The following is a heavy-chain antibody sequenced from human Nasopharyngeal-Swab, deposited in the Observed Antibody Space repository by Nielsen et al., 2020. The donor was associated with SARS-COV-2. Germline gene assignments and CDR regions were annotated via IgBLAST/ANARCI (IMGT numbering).Heavy chain of an antibody. CDR2: IYYSGST. J-gene: IGHJ5*02. D-gene: IGHD6-13*01. CDR3: ARLNGIAAAGTGWFDP. CDR1: GGSISSGGYY. V-gene: IGHV4-31*03. Sequence: LRLSCTVSGGSISSGGYYWSWIRQHPGKGLEWIGYIYYSGSTYYNPSLKSRVTISVGTSKNQFSLKLSSVTAADTAVYYCARLNGIAAAGTGWFDPWGQGTLVTSPQ.